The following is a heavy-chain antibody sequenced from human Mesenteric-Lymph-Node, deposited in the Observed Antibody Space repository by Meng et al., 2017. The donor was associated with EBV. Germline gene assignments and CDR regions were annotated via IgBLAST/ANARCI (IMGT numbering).Heavy chain of an antibody. CDR1: GYIFTDYA. V-gene: IGHV1-18*01. CDR3: VREASVGASTRFDD. D-gene: IGHD1-26*01. CDR2: ISTFNGHT. J-gene: IGHJ4*02. Sequence: QVQLVQSGVELKKPGASVKVSCKASGYIFTDYAMNWVRQAPGQGLEWMGWISTFNGHTIYAQTLQGRVTMTTDTSTSTAYMELWSLRSDDTAVYYCVREASVGASTRFDDWGQGTLVTVSS.